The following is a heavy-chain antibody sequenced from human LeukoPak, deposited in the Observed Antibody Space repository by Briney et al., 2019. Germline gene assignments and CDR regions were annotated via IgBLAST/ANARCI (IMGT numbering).Heavy chain of an antibody. D-gene: IGHD6-13*01. CDR1: GFTFSNYW. V-gene: IGHV3-7*01. CDR2: IKQDGSET. J-gene: IGHJ3*02. CDR3: ASLGARRIPAAGHDIFDI. Sequence: PGGSLRLSCAASGFTFSNYWINWVRQAPGKGLEWVANIKQDGSETYCVDSVKGRFTISRDNAKNSLYLQMNSLRVEDTAVYYCASLGARRIPAAGHDIFDIWGQGTMVTVSS.